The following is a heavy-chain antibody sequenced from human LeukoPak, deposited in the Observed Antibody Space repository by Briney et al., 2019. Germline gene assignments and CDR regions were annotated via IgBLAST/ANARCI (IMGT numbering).Heavy chain of an antibody. J-gene: IGHJ4*02. Sequence: PGGSLRLSCAASGFTVSSNYMSWVRQAPGKGLEWVSVIYSGGSTYYADSVKGRFTISRDNSKNTLYLQMNSLRAEDTAVYYCAKVSDYGDYDGDYWGQGTLVTVSS. CDR3: AKVSDYGDYDGDY. V-gene: IGHV3-53*01. CDR2: IYSGGST. CDR1: GFTVSSNY. D-gene: IGHD4-17*01.